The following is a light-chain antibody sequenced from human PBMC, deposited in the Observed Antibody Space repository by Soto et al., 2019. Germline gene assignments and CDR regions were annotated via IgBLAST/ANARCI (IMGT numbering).Light chain of an antibody. Sequence: IQMTQSPSSVSASVGDRVTITCRASQGISSALAWYQQKPGKAPKLLIYDASSLESGVPSRFSGSGSGTDFTLTISSLQPEDFATYYCLQANSISITFGQGTRLEIK. CDR1: QGISSA. CDR2: DAS. V-gene: IGKV1-13*02. CDR3: LQANSISIT. J-gene: IGKJ5*01.